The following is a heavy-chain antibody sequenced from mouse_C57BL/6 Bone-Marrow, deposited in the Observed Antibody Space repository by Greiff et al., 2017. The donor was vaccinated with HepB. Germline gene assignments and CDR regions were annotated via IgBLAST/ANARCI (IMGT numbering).Heavy chain of an antibody. CDR2: IHPNSGST. J-gene: IGHJ2*01. V-gene: IGHV1-64*01. CDR1: GYTFTSYW. CDR3: ARKPRWTS. D-gene: IGHD1-1*02. Sequence: QVQLKQPGAELVKPGASVKLSCKASGYTFTSYWMHWVKQRPGQGLEWIGMIHPNSGSTNYNEKFKSKATLTVDKSSSTAYMQLRSLTSEASAVYSFARKPRWTSWGQGTTLTVSS.